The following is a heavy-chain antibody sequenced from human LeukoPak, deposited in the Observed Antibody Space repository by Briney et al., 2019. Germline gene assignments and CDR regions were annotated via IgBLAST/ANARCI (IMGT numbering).Heavy chain of an antibody. D-gene: IGHD3-9*01. CDR2: IIPIFGTA. CDR3: ARGVDILTGRDY. Sequence: SVKVSCKASGGTFSSYAISWVRQAPGQGLEWMGGIIPIFGTANYAQKFQGRVTITADESTSTAYMELSSLRSEDTAVYYCARGVDILTGRDYWGQGTLVTVSS. V-gene: IGHV1-69*01. J-gene: IGHJ4*02. CDR1: GGTFSSYA.